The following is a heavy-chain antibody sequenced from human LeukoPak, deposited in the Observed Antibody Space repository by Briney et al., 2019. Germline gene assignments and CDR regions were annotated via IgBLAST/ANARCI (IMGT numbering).Heavy chain of an antibody. J-gene: IGHJ6*02. D-gene: IGHD4-17*01. CDR2: ITRSGSTI. Sequence: KPGGSLRLSCAASGFTFSDYYMSWIRQAPGKGLEWVSFITRSGSTIYYADSVKGRFTISRDNAKNSPFLQMNSLRAEDTAVYYCARNPYGAYGMDVWGQGTTVTVSS. CDR3: ARNPYGAYGMDV. CDR1: GFTFSDYY. V-gene: IGHV3-11*04.